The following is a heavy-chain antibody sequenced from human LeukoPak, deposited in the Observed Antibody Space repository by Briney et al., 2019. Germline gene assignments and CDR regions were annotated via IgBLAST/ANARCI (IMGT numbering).Heavy chain of an antibody. CDR2: IYTSGST. CDR1: GGSISSGSYY. CDR3: AKSRILAFYFDY. Sequence: SQTLSLTCTVSGGSISSGSYYWSWIRQPAGQGLEWIGRIYTSGSTNYNPSLKSRVTISVDTSKNQFSLKLSSVTAADTALYYCAKSRILAFYFDYWGQGTLVTVSS. J-gene: IGHJ4*02. D-gene: IGHD2-15*01. V-gene: IGHV4-61*02.